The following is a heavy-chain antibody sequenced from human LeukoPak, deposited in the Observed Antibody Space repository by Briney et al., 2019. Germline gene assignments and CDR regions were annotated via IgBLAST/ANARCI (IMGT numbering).Heavy chain of an antibody. J-gene: IGHJ4*02. V-gene: IGHV3-7*01. Sequence: GRSLRLSCAASGFTFSSYWMSWVRQAPGKGLEWVANIKPDGSEKYYVDSVKGRFTISRDNAKNSLYMQMNSLRAEDTAVYYCARVEVVMAAYFDYWGQGTLVTVSS. D-gene: IGHD2-21*01. CDR2: IKPDGSEK. CDR3: ARVEVVMAAYFDY. CDR1: GFTFSSYW.